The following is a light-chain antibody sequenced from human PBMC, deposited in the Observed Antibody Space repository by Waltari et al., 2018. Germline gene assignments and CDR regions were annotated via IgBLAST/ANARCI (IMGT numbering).Light chain of an antibody. CDR1: QDISSY. CDR2: AAS. Sequence: DIQLTQSTSFLSASVGDCITITCRASQDISSYSAWYQQKPGNAPQFLISAASTLQSGVPARFSGSGSGTEFTLTISSLQPEDFATYYCQQPYFYPRTFGQVTKVDIK. J-gene: IGKJ1*01. V-gene: IGKV1-9*01. CDR3: QQPYFYPRT.